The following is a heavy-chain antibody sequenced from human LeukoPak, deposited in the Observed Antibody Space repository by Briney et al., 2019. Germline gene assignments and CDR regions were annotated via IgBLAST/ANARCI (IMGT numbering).Heavy chain of an antibody. CDR1: GFTFSGYS. V-gene: IGHV3-21*04. Sequence: GGSLRLSCAASGFTFSGYSMNWVRQAPGKGLEWVSCISSTSTYIYYADSVKGRFTISRDNSKNTLYLQMNSLRAEDTAVYYCAKEGCGGSCYSDYWGQGTLVTVSS. D-gene: IGHD2-15*01. J-gene: IGHJ4*02. CDR3: AKEGCGGSCYSDY. CDR2: ISSTSTYI.